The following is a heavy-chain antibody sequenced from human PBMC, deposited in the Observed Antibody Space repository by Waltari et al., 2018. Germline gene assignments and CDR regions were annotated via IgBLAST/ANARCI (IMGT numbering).Heavy chain of an antibody. CDR3: ARAALDYYYDSSGYPTPFDY. Sequence: QVQLQESGPGLVKPSETLSLTCPVSGGSISSSYWSWIRQPPGKGLEWIGYIYYSGSTNYNPSLKSRVTISVDTSKNQFSLKLSSVTAADTAVYYCARAALDYYYDSSGYPTPFDYWGQGTLVTVSS. J-gene: IGHJ4*02. CDR2: IYYSGST. CDR1: GGSISSSY. V-gene: IGHV4-59*01. D-gene: IGHD3-22*01.